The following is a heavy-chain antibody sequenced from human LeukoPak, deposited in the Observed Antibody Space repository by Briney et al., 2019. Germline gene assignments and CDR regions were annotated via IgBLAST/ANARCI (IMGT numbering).Heavy chain of an antibody. CDR1: GYSISSGYY. J-gene: IGHJ4*02. CDR3: ARDNYDSSGYYYLFDY. Sequence: SETLSLTCTVSGYSISSGYYWGWIRQPPGKGLEWIGSIYHSGSTFYTPSLKSRVTISVDTSKNQFSLKLCSVTAADTAVYYCARDNYDSSGYYYLFDYWGQGTLVTVSS. V-gene: IGHV4-38-2*02. CDR2: IYHSGST. D-gene: IGHD3-22*01.